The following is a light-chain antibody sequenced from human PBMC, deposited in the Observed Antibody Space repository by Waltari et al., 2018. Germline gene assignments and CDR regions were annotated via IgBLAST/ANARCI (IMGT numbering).Light chain of an antibody. Sequence: SALTQPASVPGSPGQPITLSSPGTSNDVGGYNPLSWYQQHPGKAPKLIIDDVSKRPSGVSDRFSGSKSGNTASLTISGLQAEDEADYYCCSYARSNTYVFGTGTKVTVL. V-gene: IGLV2-14*03. CDR3: CSYARSNTYV. CDR2: DVS. J-gene: IGLJ1*01. CDR1: SNDVGGYNP.